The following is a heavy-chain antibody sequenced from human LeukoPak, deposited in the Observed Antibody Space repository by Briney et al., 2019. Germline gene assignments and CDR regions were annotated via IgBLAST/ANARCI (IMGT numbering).Heavy chain of an antibody. V-gene: IGHV4-34*01. CDR1: GGSISTYY. J-gene: IGHJ6*03. CDR2: INHSGST. D-gene: IGHD2-2*01. Sequence: PSETLSLTCSVSGGSISTYYWSWIRQPPGKGLEWIGEINHSGSTNYNPSLKSRVTISVDTSKNQFSLKLSSVTAADTAVYYCARVGYCSSTSCYEDMDVWGKGTTVTVSS. CDR3: ARVGYCSSTSCYEDMDV.